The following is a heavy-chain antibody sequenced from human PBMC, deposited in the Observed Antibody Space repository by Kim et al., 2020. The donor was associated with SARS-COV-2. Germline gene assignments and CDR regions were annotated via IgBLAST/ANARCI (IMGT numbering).Heavy chain of an antibody. CDR2: ISYDGSHI. D-gene: IGHD6-13*01. J-gene: IGHJ4*02. CDR3: AKDRSSSWSFDY. V-gene: IGHV3-30*18. Sequence: GGSLRLSCAASGFTFSDYGMHWVRQAPGKGLERVALISYDGSHIYYADSVKGRFTISRDDSKNTLYLQMDSLRTEDTAVYYCAKDRSSSWSFDYWGQGTLVTVSS. CDR1: GFTFSDYG.